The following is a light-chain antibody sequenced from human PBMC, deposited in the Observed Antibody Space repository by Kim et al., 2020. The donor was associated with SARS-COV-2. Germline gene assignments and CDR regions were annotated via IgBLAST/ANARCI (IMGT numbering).Light chain of an antibody. CDR2: ELS. V-gene: IGLV2-8*01. J-gene: IGLJ2*01. Sequence: PSVAISCTGTSSDVGGYNYVSWYQQHPGKAHKLMIYELSKRPSVVPDRFSGSKSGNTASLTVSGLQAEDEADYYCSSYAGSNNVVFGGGTQLTVL. CDR1: SSDVGGYNY. CDR3: SSYAGSNNVV.